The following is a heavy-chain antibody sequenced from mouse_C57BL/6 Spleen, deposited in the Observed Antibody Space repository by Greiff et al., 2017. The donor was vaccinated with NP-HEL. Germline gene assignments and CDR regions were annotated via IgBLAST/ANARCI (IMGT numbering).Heavy chain of an antibody. J-gene: IGHJ4*01. V-gene: IGHV1-75*01. Sequence: QVQLQQSGPELVKPGASVKISCKASGYTFTDYYINWVKQRPGQGLEWIGWIFPGSGSTYYNEKFKGKATLTVDKSSSTAYMLLSSLTSEDSAVYFCALITTVVEGYAMDYWGQGTSVTVSS. D-gene: IGHD1-1*01. CDR1: GYTFTDYY. CDR2: IFPGSGST. CDR3: ALITTVVEGYAMDY.